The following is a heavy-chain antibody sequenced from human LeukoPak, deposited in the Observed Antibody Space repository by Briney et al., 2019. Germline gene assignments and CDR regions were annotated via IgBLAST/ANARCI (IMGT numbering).Heavy chain of an antibody. D-gene: IGHD3-9*01. CDR2: INWNGGST. V-gene: IGHV3-20*04. CDR1: GFTFDEYG. Sequence: GGSLRLSCIASGFTFDEYGMSWVRQPPGKGLEWVSGINWNGGSTAYADSVKGRFTISRDNAKNSLYLQMNSLRAEDTALYYCAKGTPQNFDWLLYYWGQGTLVTVSS. J-gene: IGHJ4*02. CDR3: AKGTPQNFDWLLYY.